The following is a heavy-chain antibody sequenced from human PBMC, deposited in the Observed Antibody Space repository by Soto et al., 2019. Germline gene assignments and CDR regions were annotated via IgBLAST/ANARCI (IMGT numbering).Heavy chain of an antibody. D-gene: IGHD2-2*01. J-gene: IGHJ4*02. CDR3: AKDGAPVVVPAAMTMPFDY. V-gene: IGHV3-23*01. Sequence: AGGALRHSCAASGFTFSSYAMSWVPPAPGKGLDWVSAISGSGGSTYYADSVKGRFTISRDNSKNTLYLQMNSLRAEDTAVYYCAKDGAPVVVPAAMTMPFDYWGQGTLVTVSS. CDR2: ISGSGGST. CDR1: GFTFSSYA.